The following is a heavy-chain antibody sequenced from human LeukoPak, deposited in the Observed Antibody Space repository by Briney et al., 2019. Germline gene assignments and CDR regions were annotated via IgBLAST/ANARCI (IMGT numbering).Heavy chain of an antibody. D-gene: IGHD3-22*01. CDR1: GGSISSGNYW. CDR2: SFSSGNT. V-gene: IGHV4-31*03. J-gene: IGHJ5*02. CDR3: ARARTYYSEGSGLNWFDP. Sequence: SQTLSLTCTVSGGSISSGNYWWSWIRQLPGMGLEWIGHSFSSGNTHYNPSLESRVTISVDTSKNQFSLSLSSVPAADTAICYCARARTYYSEGSGLNWFDPWGQGTLVTVSS.